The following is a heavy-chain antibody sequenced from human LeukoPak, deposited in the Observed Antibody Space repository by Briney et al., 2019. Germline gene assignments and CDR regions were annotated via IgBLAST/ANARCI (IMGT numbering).Heavy chain of an antibody. V-gene: IGHV3-23*01. D-gene: IGHD2-2*01. CDR2: ISGSGGNT. J-gene: IGHJ3*02. CDR1: GFIFSNYA. CDR3: AKDRVVVAPYDAFDI. Sequence: PGGSLRLSCAASGFIFSNYAMSWVRQAPGKGLEWVSVISGSGGNTYHADSVKGRFTISRDNSKNTLYLQMNSLRAEDTAVYYCAKDRVVVAPYDAFDIWGQGTMVTVSS.